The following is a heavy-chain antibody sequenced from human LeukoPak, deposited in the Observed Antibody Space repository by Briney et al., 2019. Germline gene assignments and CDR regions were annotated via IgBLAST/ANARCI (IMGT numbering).Heavy chain of an antibody. J-gene: IGHJ6*03. V-gene: IGHV4-61*02. D-gene: IGHD2-2*01. CDR3: ARFSVAVPAATIYYYYYYMDV. CDR1: GGSISSGSYY. Sequence: SETLSLTCTVSGGSISSGSYYWSWIWQPAGKGLEWIGRIYTSGSTNYNPSLKSRVTISVDTSKNQFSLKLSSVTAADTAVYYCARFSVAVPAATIYYYYYYMDVWGKGTTVTVSS. CDR2: IYTSGST.